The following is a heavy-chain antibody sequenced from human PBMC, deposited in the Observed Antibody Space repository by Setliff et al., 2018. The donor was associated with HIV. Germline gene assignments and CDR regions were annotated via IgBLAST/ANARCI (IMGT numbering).Heavy chain of an antibody. CDR3: ARVSITYWYSIPTFYYYYMDV. J-gene: IGHJ6*03. V-gene: IGHV4-38-2*01. CDR2: INHSGRT. Sequence: ETLSLTCAVSGYSISSGYYWGWIRQPPGKGLEWIGEINHSGRTNYNPSLKSRVTISVDTSKNQFSLKLRSVTAADTAMYYCARVSITYWYSIPTFYYYYMDVWGKGTKVTVSS. D-gene: IGHD2-15*01. CDR1: GYSISSGYY.